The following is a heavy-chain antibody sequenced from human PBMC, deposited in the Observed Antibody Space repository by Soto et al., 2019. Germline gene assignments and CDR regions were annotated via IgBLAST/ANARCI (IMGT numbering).Heavy chain of an antibody. D-gene: IGHD2-8*01. J-gene: IGHJ6*02. V-gene: IGHV1-18*01. CDR3: ARDPYHVLMVNAPNLYGMDV. CDR1: GYTFTTYD. CDR2: ISTYNGNT. Sequence: QVQLVQSGAEVKKPGASVKVSCKASGYTFTTYDISWVRQAPGQGLEWMGRISTYNGNTNYPQSLQGRLTMTTDTSTTTAYMELRNRRSYDTAVYYCARDPYHVLMVNAPNLYGMDVWGQGTTVTVSS.